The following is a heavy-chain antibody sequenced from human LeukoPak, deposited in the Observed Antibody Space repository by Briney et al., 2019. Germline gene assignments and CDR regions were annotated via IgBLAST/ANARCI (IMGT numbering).Heavy chain of an antibody. D-gene: IGHD3-10*01. CDR2: TSTSVPT. CDR1: GVSASSGY. CDR3: ARGYGSGSYST. V-gene: IGHV4-4*07. J-gene: IGHJ5*02. Sequence: SETLSLTCIVSGVSASSGYWSWIRQPAGKGLEWMGHTSTSVPTYYNPSLKSRVTMSLDTSENHFSLKLNSVTAADTAVYYCARGYGSGSYSTWGQGTLVTVSS.